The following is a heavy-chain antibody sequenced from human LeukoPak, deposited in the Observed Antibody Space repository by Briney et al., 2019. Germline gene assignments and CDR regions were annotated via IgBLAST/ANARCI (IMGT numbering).Heavy chain of an antibody. CDR3: ARDSRGAFDY. CDR1: GFNFRSYS. V-gene: IGHV3-21*01. D-gene: IGHD3-10*01. CDR2: ISSSRRYI. Sequence: GALRLSCAASGFNFRSYSMTWVRRAPGKGLEWVSSISSSRRYIYYADSLKGRFTISRDNAKNSLYLQMNSLRAEDTAVYYCARDSRGAFDYWGQGTLVTVSS. J-gene: IGHJ4*02.